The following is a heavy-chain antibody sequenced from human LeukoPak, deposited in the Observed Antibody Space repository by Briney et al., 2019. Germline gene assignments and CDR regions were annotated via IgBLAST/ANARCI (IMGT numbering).Heavy chain of an antibody. CDR1: GGSISSYY. Sequence: SETLPLTCTVSGGSISSYYWSWIRQPPGKGLELIGYIYYSGSTNYNPSLTSRVTISVDRSKNQSSLKLTSVTAADTAVYYCARGSYSVDYWGQGTLVTVSS. CDR3: ARGSYSVDY. D-gene: IGHD1-26*01. J-gene: IGHJ4*02. V-gene: IGHV4-59*01. CDR2: IYYSGST.